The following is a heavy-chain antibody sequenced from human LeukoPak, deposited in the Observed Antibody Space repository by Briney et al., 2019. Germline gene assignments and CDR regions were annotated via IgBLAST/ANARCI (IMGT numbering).Heavy chain of an antibody. V-gene: IGHV3-66*01. D-gene: IGHD6-6*01. J-gene: IGHJ4*02. CDR2: IYSGGRT. CDR3: ARGIAARYFDH. CDR1: GFTVSSNF. Sequence: GGSLRLSCAASGFTVSSNFMSWVRQAPGKGLEWVSVIYSGGRTYYADSVKGRFTISRDNSKNTLDLQMNSLRAEDTAVYYCARGIAARYFDHWGQGTLVTVSS.